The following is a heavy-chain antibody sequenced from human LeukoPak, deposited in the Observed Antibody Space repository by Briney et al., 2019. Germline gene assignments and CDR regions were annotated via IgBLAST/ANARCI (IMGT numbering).Heavy chain of an antibody. D-gene: IGHD3-22*01. CDR3: ARARYYYDSSGYPHYYYMDV. CDR1: GGSISSYY. CDR2: VYDSGTT. V-gene: IGHV4-59*12. Sequence: SETLSLTCTVSGGSISSYYWSWIRQPPGKGLEWFGYVYDSGTTNYNPSLKSRVTISVDTSKNQFSLKLSSVTAADTAVYYCARARYYYDSSGYPHYYYMDVWGKGTTVTISS. J-gene: IGHJ6*03.